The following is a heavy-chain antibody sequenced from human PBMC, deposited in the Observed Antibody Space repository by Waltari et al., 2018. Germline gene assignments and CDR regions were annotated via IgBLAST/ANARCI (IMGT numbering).Heavy chain of an antibody. CDR2: IKHSGRT. CDR1: GGSFSGYY. Sequence: QVQLQQWGAGLLKPSETLSLTCAVYGGSFSGYYWSWIRQPPGKELEGIGEIKHSGRTNHHPSLKSRVTISVDTSKNQFSLKLSSVTAADTAVYYCARTFIVVVITGGYYYYGMDVWGQGTTVTVSS. V-gene: IGHV4-34*01. CDR3: ARTFIVVVITGGYYYYGMDV. D-gene: IGHD3-22*01. J-gene: IGHJ6*02.